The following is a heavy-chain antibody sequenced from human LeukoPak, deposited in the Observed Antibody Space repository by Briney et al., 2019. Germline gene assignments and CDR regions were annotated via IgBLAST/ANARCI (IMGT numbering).Heavy chain of an antibody. V-gene: IGHV4-4*02. CDR3: ARDPRRVAAAGTIDY. CDR2: IYHSGST. CDR1: GGSISSSNW. J-gene: IGHJ4*02. Sequence: SETLSLTCAVSGGSISSSNWWSWVRPPPGKGLEWIGEIYHSGSTNYNPSLKSRVTISVDKSKNQFSLKLSSVTAADTAVYYCARDPRRVAAAGTIDYWGQGTLVTVSS. D-gene: IGHD6-13*01.